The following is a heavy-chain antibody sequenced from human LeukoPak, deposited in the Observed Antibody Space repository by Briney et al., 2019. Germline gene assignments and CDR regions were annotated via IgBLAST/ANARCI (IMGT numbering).Heavy chain of an antibody. V-gene: IGHV1-2*02. CDR2: INPNSGGT. D-gene: IGHD6-19*01. CDR3: ARGSSSGWYENFDY. Sequence: GASVKGSCKASGYTFSGYYMHWVRQAPGQGLEWMGWINPNSGGTKFAQKFQGRVTMTRDTSISTAYMDLSRLRSDDTAVYYCARGSSSGWYENFDYWGQGTLVTVSS. CDR1: GYTFSGYY. J-gene: IGHJ4*02.